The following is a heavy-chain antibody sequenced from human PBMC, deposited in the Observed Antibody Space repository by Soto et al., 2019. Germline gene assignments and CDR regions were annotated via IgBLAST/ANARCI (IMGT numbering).Heavy chain of an antibody. D-gene: IGHD3-10*01. Sequence: VKLVESGGGLMQPGGPLKLSCAASGFSVGGTPMTWVRQAPGKGLEWVAVIHTGGSTFYADSVKGRFTISRDNSKNTVYLQMNSLSVGDTAIYFCARGVNDDSWGQGTLVTVSS. CDR1: GFSVGGTP. J-gene: IGHJ4*02. V-gene: IGHV3-53*01. CDR2: IHTGGST. CDR3: ARGVNDDS.